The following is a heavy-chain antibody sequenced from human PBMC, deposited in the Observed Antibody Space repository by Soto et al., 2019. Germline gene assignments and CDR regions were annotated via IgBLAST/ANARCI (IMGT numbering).Heavy chain of an antibody. V-gene: IGHV4-4*02. CDR2: IYHSGST. CDR3: ARRGGREKRKPKYYFDY. J-gene: IGHJ4*02. CDR1: GGSISSINW. Sequence: SETLSLPCAVSGGSISSINWWGWVRQPPGKGLEWIGEIYHSGSTNYNPSLKSRVTISVDKSKNQFSLKLSSVTAADTAVYYCARRGGREKRKPKYYFDYWGQGTLVTVSS. D-gene: IGHD3-10*01.